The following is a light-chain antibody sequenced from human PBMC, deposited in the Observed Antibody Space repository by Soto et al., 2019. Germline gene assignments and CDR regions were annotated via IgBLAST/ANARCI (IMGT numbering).Light chain of an antibody. J-gene: IGLJ2*01. Sequence: QSVLTQPASVSGSPGQSITISCTGTSSDGGSYNLVSWYQQHPGKAPKLIIYEVSKRPSGASNRFSGSKSSNTASLAISGRQAEEEADYYGCSYAGSGVVFGGGTKLTVL. V-gene: IGLV2-23*02. CDR2: EVS. CDR3: CSYAGSGVV. CDR1: SSDGGSYNL.